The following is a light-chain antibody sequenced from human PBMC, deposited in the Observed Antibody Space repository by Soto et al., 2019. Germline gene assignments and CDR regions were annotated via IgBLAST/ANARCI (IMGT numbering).Light chain of an antibody. CDR1: QSVSSY. J-gene: IGKJ5*01. Sequence: EIVLTQSPATLSLSPGERATFSCRASQSVSSYLAWYQQKPGQAPRLLIYDASNRATGVPARFSGSGSGTDFTLTISSLEPEDFALYYCQQRNNWPPITFGQGTRLEIK. V-gene: IGKV3-11*01. CDR3: QQRNNWPPIT. CDR2: DAS.